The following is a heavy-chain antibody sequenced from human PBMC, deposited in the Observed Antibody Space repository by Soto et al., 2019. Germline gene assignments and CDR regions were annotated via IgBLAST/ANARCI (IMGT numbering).Heavy chain of an antibody. CDR1: GGSISSDDYY. V-gene: IGHV4-30-4*01. CDR2: IYYSGRS. CDR3: ARERSSSPDCFDD. J-gene: IGHJ4*01. D-gene: IGHD6-6*01. Sequence: QVQLQESGPGLVKPSQTLSLTCSVSGGSISSDDYYWTWFRQAPGEGLEWIGYIYYSGRSIYNPSLESRVAISIDTSQNQFSLRVLSVGDADAAVYFCARERSSSPDCFDDWGQEPWSPSPQ.